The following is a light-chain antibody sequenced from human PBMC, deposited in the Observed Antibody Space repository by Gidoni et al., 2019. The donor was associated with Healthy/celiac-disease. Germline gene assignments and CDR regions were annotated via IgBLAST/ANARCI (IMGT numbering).Light chain of an antibody. CDR3: QQSYSTPRT. J-gene: IGKJ1*01. CDR1: QSISIY. Sequence: IQMTQSPSSLSASVVDRVTITCRASQSISIYLNWYQQKPGKAPKLLIYAASSLQSGVPSRFSGSGSGTDFTLTSSSLQPEDFATYYCQQSYSTPRTFGQGTKVEIK. V-gene: IGKV1-39*01. CDR2: AAS.